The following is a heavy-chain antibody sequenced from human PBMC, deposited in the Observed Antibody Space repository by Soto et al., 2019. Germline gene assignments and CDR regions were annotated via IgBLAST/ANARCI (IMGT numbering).Heavy chain of an antibody. Sequence: PSETLSLTRAVYGGSFSGYYCTWIRQPPGTGLEWIGEINHSGSTNYNPSLKSRVTISVDTSKNQFSLKLTSVTAADTAVYYCARDKITGLFDYWGQGTLVTVS. J-gene: IGHJ4*02. CDR1: GGSFSGYY. CDR3: ARDKITGLFDY. D-gene: IGHD2-8*02. CDR2: INHSGST. V-gene: IGHV4-34*01.